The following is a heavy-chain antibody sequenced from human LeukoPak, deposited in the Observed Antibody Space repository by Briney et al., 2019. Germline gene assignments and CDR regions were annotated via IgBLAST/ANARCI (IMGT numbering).Heavy chain of an antibody. Sequence: PGGSLRLSCAASGFTLISYSMNWVRQAPGKGLEWVSYISSSSSTIYYADSVKGRFTVSRDNAKNSLFLQMNSLRAEDTAVYYCARVQRGAAYNWFDPWGQGNLVTVSS. CDR3: ARVQRGAAYNWFDP. CDR2: ISSSSSTI. D-gene: IGHD1-26*01. CDR1: GFTLISYS. J-gene: IGHJ5*02. V-gene: IGHV3-48*01.